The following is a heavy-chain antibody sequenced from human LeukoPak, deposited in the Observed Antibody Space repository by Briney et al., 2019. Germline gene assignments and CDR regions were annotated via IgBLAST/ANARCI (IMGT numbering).Heavy chain of an antibody. Sequence: SGGSLRLSCKVSGFTVSSNSRSWVRQAPGKGLVWVSRISDDDSRTGYADSVKGRFTISRDNAKNTLYLQMSSLRAEDTAVYYCAREFRKSVGWYFDLWGRGTLVTVSS. J-gene: IGHJ2*01. CDR2: ISDDDSRT. CDR1: GFTVSSNS. V-gene: IGHV3-74*01. CDR3: AREFRKSVGWYFDL.